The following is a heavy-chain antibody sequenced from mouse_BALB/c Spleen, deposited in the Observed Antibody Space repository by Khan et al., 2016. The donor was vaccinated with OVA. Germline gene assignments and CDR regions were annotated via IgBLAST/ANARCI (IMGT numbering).Heavy chain of an antibody. CDR2: IYPGTGST. J-gene: IGHJ4*01. Sequence: QVQLKQSGAELMRPGASVKLSCKTSGYIFTSYWIHWVTQRSGQGLEWIARIYPGTGSTYYNEKFKGKATLTADKSSSTAYMQLSSLKSEVSAVLFWTRGGDDNHSMDYWGQGTSVTVSS. CDR3: TRGGDDNHSMDY. V-gene: IGHV1-76*01. CDR1: GYIFTSYW. D-gene: IGHD1-3*01.